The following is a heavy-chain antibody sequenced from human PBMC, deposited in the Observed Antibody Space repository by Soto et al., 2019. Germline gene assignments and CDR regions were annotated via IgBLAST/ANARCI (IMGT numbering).Heavy chain of an antibody. CDR1: GFTFSSYS. CDR2: IISSSSTI. CDR3: ASVDYDFWSGYYPSYYYMDV. V-gene: IGHV3-48*01. Sequence: EVQLVESGGGLVQPGGSLRLSCAASGFTFSSYSMNWVRQAPGKGLEWVSYIISSSSTIYYADSVKGRFTISRDNAKNSLYLQMNSLRAEDTAVYYCASVDYDFWSGYYPSYYYMDVWGKGTTVTVSS. J-gene: IGHJ6*03. D-gene: IGHD3-3*01.